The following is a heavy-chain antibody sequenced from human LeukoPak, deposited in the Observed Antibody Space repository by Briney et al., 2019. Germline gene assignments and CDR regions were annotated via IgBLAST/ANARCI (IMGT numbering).Heavy chain of an antibody. CDR2: INWNGGST. D-gene: IGHD6-13*01. V-gene: IGHV3-20*04. Sequence: GGSLRLSCAASGFTFDDYGMSWVRQAPGKGLEWVSGINWNGGSTGYADSVKGRFTISRDNAKNSLYLQMNSLRAEDTALYYCARDKYIAAAGSQGYDYWGQGTLVTVSS. J-gene: IGHJ4*02. CDR1: GFTFDDYG. CDR3: ARDKYIAAAGSQGYDY.